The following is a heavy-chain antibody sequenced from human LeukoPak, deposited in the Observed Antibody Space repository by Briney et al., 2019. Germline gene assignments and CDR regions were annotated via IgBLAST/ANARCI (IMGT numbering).Heavy chain of an antibody. CDR2: IKYDGSKT. V-gene: IGHV3-33*05. CDR1: GFTFSAYG. D-gene: IGHD3-22*01. J-gene: IGHJ4*02. Sequence: PGGSLRLSCAASGFTFSAYGMHWVRQAPGKGLEWVAAIKYDGSKTYYGDSVKGRLSISRDNSKNTLSLQMNSLRAEDTAVYHCARDADTSGHSSHFDYWGQGTLVTVSS. CDR3: ARDADTSGHSSHFDY.